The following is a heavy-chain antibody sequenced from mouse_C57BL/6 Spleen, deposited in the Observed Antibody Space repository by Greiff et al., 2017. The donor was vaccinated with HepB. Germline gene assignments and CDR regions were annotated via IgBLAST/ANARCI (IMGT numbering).Heavy chain of an antibody. CDR3: ARSYYSNYLFAY. J-gene: IGHJ3*01. D-gene: IGHD2-5*01. CDR1: GFTFSSYG. Sequence: DVHLVESGGDLVKPGGSLKLSCAASGFTFSSYGMSWVRQTPDKRLEWVATISSGGSYTYYPDSVKGRFTISRDNAKNTLYLQMSSLKSEDTAMYYCARSYYSNYLFAYWGQGTLVTVSA. V-gene: IGHV5-6*01. CDR2: ISSGGSYT.